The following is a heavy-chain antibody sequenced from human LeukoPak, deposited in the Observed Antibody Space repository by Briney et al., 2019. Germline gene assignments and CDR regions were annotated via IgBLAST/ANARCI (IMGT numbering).Heavy chain of an antibody. D-gene: IGHD3-22*01. CDR2: IYYSGST. Sequence: SETLSLTCTVSGGSISSYYWRWIRQPPGKGLEWIGYIYYSGSTHYNPSLKSRVTISVDTSKNQFSLKLSSVTAADTAVYYCASVSSGYYWFDPWGQGTLVTVSS. CDR1: GGSISSYY. V-gene: IGHV4-59*01. CDR3: ASVSSGYYWFDP. J-gene: IGHJ5*02.